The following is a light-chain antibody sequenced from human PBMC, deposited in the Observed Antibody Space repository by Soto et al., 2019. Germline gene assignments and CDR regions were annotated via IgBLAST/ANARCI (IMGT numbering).Light chain of an antibody. Sequence: EIVLTQSPVTLSLSPGARATLSCRASQSVSNNLAWYRQKPGQAPRLLIYDASNTATGIPARFSGSGSGTDFPLTFSSLEAEDFAVYYYQQYSSWPEINFGPGTKVDIK. J-gene: IGKJ3*01. CDR1: QSVSNN. CDR3: QQYSSWPEIN. CDR2: DAS. V-gene: IGKV3-11*01.